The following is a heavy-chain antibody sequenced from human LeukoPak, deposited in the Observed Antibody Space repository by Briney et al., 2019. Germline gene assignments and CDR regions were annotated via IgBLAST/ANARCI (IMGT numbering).Heavy chain of an antibody. J-gene: IGHJ6*02. Sequence: GGSLRLSCAASGFTFSSYWVSWVRQAPGKGLEWVANIKQDGSEKYYADSVKGRFTISKDNAKNTLYLQMNSLRAEDTAVYYCARGAEDYYDSSGTYGMDVWGQGTTVTVSS. CDR1: GFTFSSYW. V-gene: IGHV3-7*01. CDR2: IKQDGSEK. D-gene: IGHD3-22*01. CDR3: ARGAEDYYDSSGTYGMDV.